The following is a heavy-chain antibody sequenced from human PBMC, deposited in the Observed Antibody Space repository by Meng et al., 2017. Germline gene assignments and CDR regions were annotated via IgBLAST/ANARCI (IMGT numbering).Heavy chain of an antibody. D-gene: IGHD3-3*01. J-gene: IGHJ4*02. CDR1: GFSLSTSGVG. V-gene: IGHV2-5*02. CDR3: AHSKKTYYDFWSGYLGYYFDY. CDR2: IYWDDDK. Sequence: PCIDSGSTRVKPTLTLAVTYTCSGFSLSTSGVGVGWIRQPTGKSLEWLALIYWDDDKRYSPSLKSRLTSTKDTSKNQVVLTMTNMDPVDTATYYCAHSKKTYYDFWSGYLGYYFDYWGQGTLVTVFS.